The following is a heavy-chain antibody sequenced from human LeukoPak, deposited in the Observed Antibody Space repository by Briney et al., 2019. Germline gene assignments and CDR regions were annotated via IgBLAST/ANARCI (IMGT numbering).Heavy chain of an antibody. J-gene: IGHJ6*03. CDR2: IFYSGSS. Sequence: PSETLSLTCTVSGDSINKNFWSWIRQPPGKRLEWIGYIFYSGSSSYNPSLKSRVTISVDTSKNQISLNLNSVTAADTAVYYCVRDYQTDYYYYIDVWGKGTTVTISS. V-gene: IGHV4-59*01. CDR3: VRDYQTDYYYYIDV. CDR1: GDSINKNF.